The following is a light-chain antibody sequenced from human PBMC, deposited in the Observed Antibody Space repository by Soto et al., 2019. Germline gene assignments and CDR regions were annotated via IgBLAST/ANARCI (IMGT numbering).Light chain of an antibody. CDR1: QSVSKSY. CDR3: QQYASSPQT. CDR2: DAS. J-gene: IGKJ2*01. Sequence: EIVLTQSPGTLSLSPGERATLSCRASQSVSKSYLAWFQQKPGQAPRLLIYDASSRGTGIPDRFSGSGSGTDFTLTSSRLEPEDFAVYYCQQYASSPQTFGQGTKLEIK. V-gene: IGKV3-20*01.